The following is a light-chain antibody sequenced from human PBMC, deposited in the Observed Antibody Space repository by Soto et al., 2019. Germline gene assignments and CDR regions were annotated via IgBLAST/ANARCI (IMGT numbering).Light chain of an antibody. CDR2: SNN. Sequence: QSVLTQPPSASGTPGQRVTISCSGSSSNIGSNTVNWYQHLPGTAPKLLIYSNNQRPSGVPDRFSGSKSGTSASLAISGLQYEDEAEYYCAAWDDSLNVVVFGGGTKLTVL. CDR1: SSNIGSNT. J-gene: IGLJ2*01. V-gene: IGLV1-44*01. CDR3: AAWDDSLNVVV.